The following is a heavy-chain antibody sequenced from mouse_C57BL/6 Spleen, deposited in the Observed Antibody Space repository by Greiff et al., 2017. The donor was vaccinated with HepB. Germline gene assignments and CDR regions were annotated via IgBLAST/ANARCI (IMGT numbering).Heavy chain of an antibody. V-gene: IGHV2-9-1*01. CDR2: IWTGGGT. Sequence: VKLVESGPGLVAPSQSLSITCTVSGFSLTSYAISWVRQPPGKGLEWLGVIWTGGGTNYNSALKSRLSISKDNSKSQVFLKMNSLQTDDTARYYCARTIYDGYSHYAMDYWGQGTSVTVSS. CDR3: ARTIYDGYSHYAMDY. CDR1: GFSLTSYA. D-gene: IGHD2-3*01. J-gene: IGHJ4*01.